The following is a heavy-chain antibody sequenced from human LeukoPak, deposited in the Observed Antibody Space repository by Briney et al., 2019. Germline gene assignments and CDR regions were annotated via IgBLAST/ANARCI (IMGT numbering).Heavy chain of an antibody. D-gene: IGHD6-19*01. J-gene: IGHJ4*02. CDR3: ARDPVSSSGRWEFDY. V-gene: IGHV1-2*02. CDR1: GYTFTGYY. CDR2: INPNSGGT. Sequence: ASVTVSCKASGYTFTGYYMHWVRQAPGQGLEWMGWINPNSGGTNYAQKFQGRVTMTRDTSISTAYMELSRLRSDDTAVYYCARDPVSSSGRWEFDYWGQGTLVTVSA.